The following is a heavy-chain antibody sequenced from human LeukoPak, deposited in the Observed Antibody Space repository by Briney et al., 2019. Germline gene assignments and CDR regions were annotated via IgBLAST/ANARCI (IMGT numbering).Heavy chain of an antibody. V-gene: IGHV3-53*01. D-gene: IGHD2-2*01. CDR1: GFTVSSNY. CDR2: IYSGGST. J-gene: IGHJ4*02. Sequence: GGSLRLSCAASGFTVSSNYMSWVRQAPGKGLEWVSVIYSGGSTYCADSVKGRFTISRDNSKNTLYLQMNSLRAEDTAVYYCANSYCSSTSCYLGFDYWGQGTLVTVSS. CDR3: ANSYCSSTSCYLGFDY.